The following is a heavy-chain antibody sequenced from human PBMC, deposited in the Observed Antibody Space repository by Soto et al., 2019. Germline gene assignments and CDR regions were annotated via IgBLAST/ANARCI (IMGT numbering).Heavy chain of an antibody. D-gene: IGHD3-3*01. CDR1: GFTFSSYD. CDR2: IGTAGDT. J-gene: IGHJ4*02. V-gene: IGHV3-13*01. CDR3: AKVDFWSGYYSSVDY. Sequence: GGSLRLSCAASGFTFSSYDMHWVRQATGKGLEWVSAIGTAGDTYYAGSVKGRFTISRDNAKNTLYLLMNSLRAEDTAVYYCAKVDFWSGYYSSVDYWGQGTLVTVS.